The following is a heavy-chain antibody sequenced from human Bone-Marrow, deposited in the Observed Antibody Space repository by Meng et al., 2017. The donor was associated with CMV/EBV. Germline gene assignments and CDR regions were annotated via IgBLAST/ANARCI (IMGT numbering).Heavy chain of an antibody. V-gene: IGHV1-46*01. D-gene: IGHD2-2*01. CDR2: INPSGGST. Sequence: ASVKVSCKASGYTFTSYYMHWVRQAPGQGLEWMGIINPSGGSTSYAQKFQGRVTMTRDTSTSTVYMELSSLRSEDTAVYYCAGDWPLGVVVTAAIGNWFDPWGQGTLVTVSS. CDR3: AGDWPLGVVVTAAIGNWFDP. CDR1: GYTFTSYY. J-gene: IGHJ5*02.